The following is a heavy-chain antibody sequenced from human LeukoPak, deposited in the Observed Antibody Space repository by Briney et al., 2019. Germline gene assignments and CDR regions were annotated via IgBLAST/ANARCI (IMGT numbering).Heavy chain of an antibody. CDR3: ARDDYGDPFDY. Sequence: SETLSLTCTVSGYSISSGYYWGWIRQPPGNGLEWIGSLYHSGSTYYNPSLKSRVTMSVDTSKNHFSLKLSSVTAADTAVYYCARDDYGDPFDYWGQGTLVTVSS. D-gene: IGHD4-17*01. CDR1: GYSISSGYY. CDR2: LYHSGST. V-gene: IGHV4-38-2*02. J-gene: IGHJ4*02.